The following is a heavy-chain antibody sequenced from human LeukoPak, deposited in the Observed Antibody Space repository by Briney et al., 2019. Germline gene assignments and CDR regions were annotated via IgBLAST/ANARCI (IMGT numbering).Heavy chain of an antibody. CDR3: AKDGGGSLEWLPPMDV. D-gene: IGHD3-3*01. V-gene: IGHV3-21*01. CDR2: ISSSSSYI. J-gene: IGHJ6*02. CDR1: GFTFSSYS. Sequence: GGSLRLSCAASGFTFSSYSMNWGRQAPGKGLAWVSSISSSSSYIYYADSVKGRFTISRDNAKNSLYLQMNSLGAEDTAVYYCAKDGGGSLEWLPPMDVWGQGTTVTVSS.